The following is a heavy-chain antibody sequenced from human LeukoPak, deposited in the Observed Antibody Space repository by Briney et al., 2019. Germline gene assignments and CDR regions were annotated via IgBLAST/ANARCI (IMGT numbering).Heavy chain of an antibody. Sequence: ASVTVSCTSSGYTYTGYYVHWVRQAPGQEREGLGWINPYSGGKNYAQKFQGRVTMTRHTSISTAYMGLSRLRADDTAVYYCARVGSDDPEGYYYYMDVWGKGTTVTVS. CDR1: GYTYTGYY. CDR3: ARVGSDDPEGYYYYMDV. CDR2: INPYSGGK. D-gene: IGHD1-1*01. V-gene: IGHV1-2*02. J-gene: IGHJ6*03.